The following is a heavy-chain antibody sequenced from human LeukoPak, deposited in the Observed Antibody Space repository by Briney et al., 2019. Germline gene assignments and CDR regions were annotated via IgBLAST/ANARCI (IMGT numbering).Heavy chain of an antibody. Sequence: GRSLRLSCAASGFTFSDYYMSWIRQAPGKGLEWVSYISSSGSTIYYADSVKGRFTISRDNAKNSLYLQMNSLRAEDTAVYYCAKDRRIVVVPAAIFDYWGQGTLVTVSS. V-gene: IGHV3-11*01. CDR2: ISSSGSTI. J-gene: IGHJ4*02. CDR3: AKDRRIVVVPAAIFDY. CDR1: GFTFSDYY. D-gene: IGHD2-2*01.